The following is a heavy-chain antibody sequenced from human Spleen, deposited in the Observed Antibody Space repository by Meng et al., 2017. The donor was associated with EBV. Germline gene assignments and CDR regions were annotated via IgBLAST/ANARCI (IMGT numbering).Heavy chain of an antibody. CDR1: GGSVSSGSYY. CDR2: IYYSGST. Sequence: QGELQEPGPGLVKPSETLSLTCTVSGGSVSSGSYYWSWIRQPPGKGLEWIGYIYYSGSTNYNPSLKSRVAISVDTSKNQFSLRLSSVTAADTAVYYCARVRLYYDSSGPIDYWGQGTLVTVSS. V-gene: IGHV4-61*01. J-gene: IGHJ4*02. D-gene: IGHD3-22*01. CDR3: ARVRLYYDSSGPIDY.